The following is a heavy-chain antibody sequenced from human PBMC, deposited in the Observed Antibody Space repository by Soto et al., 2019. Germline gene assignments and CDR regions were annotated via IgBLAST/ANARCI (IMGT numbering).Heavy chain of an antibody. D-gene: IGHD6-6*01. CDR1: GGSISSGGYY. CDR3: ARVFSIRDPTMAAHYYFDY. CDR2: IYYSGST. Sequence: SETLSLTCTVSGGSISSGGYYWSWIRQHPGKGLEWIGYIYYSGSTYYNPSLKSRVTISVDTSKNQFSLKLSSVTAADTAVYYCARVFSIRDPTMAAHYYFDYWGQGTLVTVSS. V-gene: IGHV4-31*03. J-gene: IGHJ4*02.